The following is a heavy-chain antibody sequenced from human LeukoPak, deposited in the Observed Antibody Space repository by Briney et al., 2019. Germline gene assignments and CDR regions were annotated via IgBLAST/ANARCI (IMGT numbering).Heavy chain of an antibody. CDR1: GYTFTSYG. CDR3: ARDPLTYYYDSSGYPSVHLFDY. CDR2: ISAYNGNT. V-gene: IGHV1-18*01. D-gene: IGHD3-22*01. Sequence: ASVKVSCKASGYTFTSYGISWVRQAPGQGLGWMGWISAYNGNTNYAQKLQGRVTMTTDTSTSTAYMELRSLRSDDTAVYYCARDPLTYYYDSSGYPSVHLFDYWGQGTLVTVSS. J-gene: IGHJ4*02.